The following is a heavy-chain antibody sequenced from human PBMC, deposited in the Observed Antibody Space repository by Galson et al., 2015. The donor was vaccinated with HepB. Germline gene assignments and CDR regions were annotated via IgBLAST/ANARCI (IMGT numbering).Heavy chain of an antibody. D-gene: IGHD6-13*01. V-gene: IGHV3-48*01. Sequence: SLRLSCAASGFTFSSYSMNWVRQAPGKGLEWVSYISSSSSTIYYADSVKGRFTISRDNAKNSLYLQMNSLRAEDTAVYYCAREPGSSWDYYYYGMDVWGQGTTVTVSS. CDR2: ISSSSSTI. CDR3: AREPGSSWDYYYYGMDV. CDR1: GFTFSSYS. J-gene: IGHJ6*02.